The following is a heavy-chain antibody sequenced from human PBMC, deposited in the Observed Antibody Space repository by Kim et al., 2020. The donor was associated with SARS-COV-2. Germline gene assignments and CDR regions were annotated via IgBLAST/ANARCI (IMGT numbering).Heavy chain of an antibody. CDR2: ISSSSSYI. CDR1: GFTFSSYS. Sequence: GGSLRLSCAASGFTFSSYSMNWVRQAPGKGLEWVSSISSSSSYIYYADSVKGRFTISRDNAKNSLYLQMNSLRAEDTAVYYCARDQGGITIFGVVDWAYGMDVWGQGTTVTVSS. V-gene: IGHV3-21*01. J-gene: IGHJ6*02. D-gene: IGHD3-3*01. CDR3: ARDQGGITIFGVVDWAYGMDV.